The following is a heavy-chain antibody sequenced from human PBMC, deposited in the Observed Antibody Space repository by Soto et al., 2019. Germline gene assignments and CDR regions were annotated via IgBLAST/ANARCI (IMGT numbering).Heavy chain of an antibody. CDR3: AHRVLRTVFGLVTTTAIYFDF. CDR1: GFSLTTSGVG. V-gene: IGHV2-5*02. J-gene: IGHJ4*02. Sequence: QITLNESGHTQVKPRQTLTLTCTFSGFSLTTSGVGVGWIRQSLRKAPERLGLIYWDHDKRYSPSLTSRLTITKDTSKNEVVLTMADLDPADTATYYCAHRVLRTVFGLVTTTAIYFDFWGQGTPVAFAS. D-gene: IGHD3-3*01. CDR2: IYWDHDK.